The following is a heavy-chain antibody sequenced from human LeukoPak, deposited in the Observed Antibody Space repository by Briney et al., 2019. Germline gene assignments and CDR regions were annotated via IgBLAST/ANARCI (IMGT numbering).Heavy chain of an antibody. V-gene: IGHV3-7*01. CDR1: GFTFSSNW. D-gene: IGHD6-25*01. Sequence: GGSLRLSCAASGFTFSSNWMSWVRQAPGKGLEWVANINKDGSDQYYVDSVKGRFTISRDNARNSLYLQINSLRAEDTAVYYCAREAAATYFDSWAREPWSSSPQ. CDR2: INKDGSDQ. J-gene: IGHJ4*02. CDR3: AREAAATYFDS.